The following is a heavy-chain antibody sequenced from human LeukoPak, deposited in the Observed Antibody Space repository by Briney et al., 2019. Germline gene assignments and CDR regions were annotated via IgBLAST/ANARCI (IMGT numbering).Heavy chain of an antibody. CDR2: IYSGGST. Sequence: GGSLRLSCAASGFTVSSNYMSWVRQAPGKGLEWVSVIYSGGSTYYADSVKGRFTISRDNSKNTLYLQMNSLRAEDTAVYYCARGGSYSSVSWFDPWGQGTLVTVSS. J-gene: IGHJ5*02. V-gene: IGHV3-53*01. CDR3: ARGGSYSSVSWFDP. CDR1: GFTVSSNY. D-gene: IGHD3-10*01.